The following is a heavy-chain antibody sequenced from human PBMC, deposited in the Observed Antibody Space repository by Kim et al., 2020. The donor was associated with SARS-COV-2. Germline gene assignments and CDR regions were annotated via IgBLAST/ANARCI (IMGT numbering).Heavy chain of an antibody. J-gene: IGHJ1*01. Sequence: GESLKISCKGSGYSFTTYWISWVRQMPGKGLEWMLRIDPSDSYTNNSPSFQGHVTISADKSISTAYLQWSSLKASDTAMYYCARHETYYDILTDYSPEYCLHWGQGTLVSVSS. V-gene: IGHV5-10-1*01. CDR3: ARHETYYDILTDYSPEYCLH. D-gene: IGHD3-9*01. CDR2: IDPSDSYT. CDR1: GYSFTTYW.